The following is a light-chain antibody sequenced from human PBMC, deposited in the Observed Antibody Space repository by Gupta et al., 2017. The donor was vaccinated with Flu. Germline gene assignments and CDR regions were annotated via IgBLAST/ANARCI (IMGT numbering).Light chain of an antibody. Sequence: DIVMTHTPLSLPVTPGASASISCTSSQGLFDSDDGNTYLDWYLQKPGQSPQLLIYMSSYRASGVLDRFSGSGSCIAFTLKISRVEAEDVGVSSSTQRIYCPYTFGQGTKLEIK. V-gene: IGKV2-40*01. J-gene: IGKJ2*01. CDR3: TQRIYCPYT. CDR1: QGLFDSDDGNTY. CDR2: MSS.